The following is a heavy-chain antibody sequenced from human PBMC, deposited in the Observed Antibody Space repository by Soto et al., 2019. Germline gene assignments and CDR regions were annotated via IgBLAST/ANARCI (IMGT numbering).Heavy chain of an antibody. J-gene: IGHJ4*02. CDR2: IYHSGST. CDR1: GYSISSGYY. Sequence: SETLSLTCAVSGYSISSGYYWGWIRQPPGKGLEWIGSIYHSGSTYYNPSLKSRVTMSIDTSANLFSMNLSAVTAADTAIYYCGKGFYGSGGPDVWGPGTLVTVSS. D-gene: IGHD3-10*01. V-gene: IGHV4-38-2*01. CDR3: GKGFYGSGGPDV.